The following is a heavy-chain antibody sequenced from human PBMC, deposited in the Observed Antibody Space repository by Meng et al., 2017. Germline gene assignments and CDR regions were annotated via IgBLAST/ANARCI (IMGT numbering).Heavy chain of an antibody. V-gene: IGHV1-8*01. Sequence: VQTVQSRVEVQKPVVQGKVSCKASGYTYTSDDINWVRQATGQGLEWMGWMNPNSGNTGYAQKFQGRVTMTRNTYISTAYMELSSLRSEDTAVYYCARGPNRWTGFDYWGQGTLVTVSS. J-gene: IGHJ4*02. CDR1: GYTYTSDD. D-gene: IGHD3/OR15-3a*01. CDR3: ARGPNRWTGFDY. CDR2: MNPNSGNT.